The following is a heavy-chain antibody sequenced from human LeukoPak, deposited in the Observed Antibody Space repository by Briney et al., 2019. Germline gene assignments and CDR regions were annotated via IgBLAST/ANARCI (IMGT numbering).Heavy chain of an antibody. CDR1: GFTFSGYG. J-gene: IGHJ4*02. D-gene: IGHD4-23*01. V-gene: IGHV3-30*02. CDR3: AKDLGNSFDY. CDR2: IHYDRSDK. Sequence: GGSLRLSCAASGFTFSGYGMHWVRQAPGRGLEWVAFIHYDRSDKYYADSVKGRFTISRDNSKNTLYLQMNSLRAEDTAVYYCAKDLGNSFDYWGQGTLVTVSS.